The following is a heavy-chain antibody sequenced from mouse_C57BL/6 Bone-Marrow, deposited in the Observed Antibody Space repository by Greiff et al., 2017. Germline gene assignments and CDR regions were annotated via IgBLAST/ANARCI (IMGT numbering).Heavy chain of an antibody. V-gene: IGHV1-55*01. CDR3: ARPYYSNYDYAMDY. D-gene: IGHD2-5*01. CDR1: GYTFTSYW. CDR2: IYPGSGST. Sequence: QVQLQQPGAELVKPGASVKMSCKASGYTFTSYWITWVKQRPGQGLEWIGDIYPGSGSTNYNEKFKSKATLSVDTSSSTAYMQLSSLTSEDSAVYYCARPYYSNYDYAMDYWGQGTSVTVSS. J-gene: IGHJ4*01.